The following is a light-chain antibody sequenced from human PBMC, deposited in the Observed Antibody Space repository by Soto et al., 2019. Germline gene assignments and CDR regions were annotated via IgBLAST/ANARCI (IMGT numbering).Light chain of an antibody. CDR3: QQRGNRPPWT. CDR1: QSVGKY. V-gene: IGKV3-11*01. J-gene: IGKJ1*01. Sequence: VMTQSPATLSVSPGERATLSCRASQSVGKYLVWYQQKPGQAPRLLIYDASNRATGIPARFSGSGSGTDFTLTISSLEPEDVAVYYCQQRGNRPPWTFGQGTKVDNK. CDR2: DAS.